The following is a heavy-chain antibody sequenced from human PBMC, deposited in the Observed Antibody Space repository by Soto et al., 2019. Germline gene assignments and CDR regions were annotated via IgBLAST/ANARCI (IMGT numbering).Heavy chain of an antibody. CDR1: GFTFSSYA. D-gene: IGHD4-4*01. CDR3: ARALSLGNPFDY. J-gene: IGHJ4*02. CDR2: ISYDGSNK. V-gene: IGHV3-30-3*01. Sequence: PVGSLRLSCAASGFTFSSYAMHWVRQAPGKGLEWVAVISYDGSNKYYADSVKGRFTISRDNSKNTLYLQMNSLRAEDTAVYYCARALSLGNPFDYWGQGTLVTVSS.